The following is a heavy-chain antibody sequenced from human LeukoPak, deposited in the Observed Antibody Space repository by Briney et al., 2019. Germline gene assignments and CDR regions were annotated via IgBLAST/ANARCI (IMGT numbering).Heavy chain of an antibody. V-gene: IGHV1-2*04. J-gene: IGHJ3*02. CDR2: INPNSGGT. CDR1: GYTFTGYY. Sequence: ASVKVSCKASGYTFTGYYMHWVRQAPGQGLEWMGWINPNSGGTNYAQKFQGWVTVTRDTSISTAYMELSRLRSDDTAVYYCARGTDVAEAFDIWGQGTMVTVSS. CDR3: ARGTDVAEAFDI. D-gene: IGHD1-1*01.